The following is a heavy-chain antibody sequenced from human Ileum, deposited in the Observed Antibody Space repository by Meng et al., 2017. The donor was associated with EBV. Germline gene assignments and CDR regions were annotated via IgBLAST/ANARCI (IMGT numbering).Heavy chain of an antibody. CDR3: GRNAPNAPAYDY. Sequence: VVLQEEGGGVVVQPPNLSLLSCAASGYLISSNSWWWWSRPPPGERQERSGYIYYGGSNSYPSPNRRGVTTVVDTYKKYSPLMLSVMTADAAVVYCSGRNAPNAPAYDYWGQGTLVTVSS. CDR2: IYYGGSN. J-gene: IGHJ4*02. V-gene: IGHV4-28*02. CDR1: GYLISSNSW. D-gene: IGHD2-8*01.